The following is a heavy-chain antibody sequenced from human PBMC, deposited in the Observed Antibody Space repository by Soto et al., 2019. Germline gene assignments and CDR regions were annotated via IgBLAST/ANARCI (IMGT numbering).Heavy chain of an antibody. V-gene: IGHV1-69*13. CDR3: ARSVGVTTLSYLDY. CDR1: GGTFSSYG. CDR2: IIPMFGTA. J-gene: IGHJ4*02. D-gene: IGHD1-26*01. Sequence: SVKVSCKAAGGTFSSYGISWVRQAPGQGLEWMGGIIPMFGTATHTQNFQGRLTITADESTSTAYMELNSLRSEDTAVYFCARSVGVTTLSYLDYWGQGTLVTVSS.